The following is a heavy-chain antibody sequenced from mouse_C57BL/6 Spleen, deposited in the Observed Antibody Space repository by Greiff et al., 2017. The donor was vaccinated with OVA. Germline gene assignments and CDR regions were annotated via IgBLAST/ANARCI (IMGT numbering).Heavy chain of an antibody. CDR1: GYTFTSYW. Sequence: VQLQQSGTVLARPGASVKMSCKTSGYTFTSYWMHWVKQRPGQGLEWIGAIYPGNSDTSYNQKFKGKDKLTAVTSASTAYMELSSLTNEDSAVYYCTLTGTALDYWGQGTTLTVSS. CDR3: TLTGTALDY. V-gene: IGHV1-5*01. D-gene: IGHD4-1*01. J-gene: IGHJ2*01. CDR2: IYPGNSDT.